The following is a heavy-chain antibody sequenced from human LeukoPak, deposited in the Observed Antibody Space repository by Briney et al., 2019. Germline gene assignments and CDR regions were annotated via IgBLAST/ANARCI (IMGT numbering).Heavy chain of an antibody. CDR1: GYTFTSYG. Sequence: ASVKVSCKASGYTFTSYGISWVRQAPGQGLEWMGWISAYNGNTNYAQKLQGRVTMTTDTSTSTAYMGLRSLRSDDTAVYYCARVDTAQVWFDPWGQGTLVTVSS. CDR3: ARVDTAQVWFDP. J-gene: IGHJ5*02. D-gene: IGHD5-18*01. CDR2: ISAYNGNT. V-gene: IGHV1-18*01.